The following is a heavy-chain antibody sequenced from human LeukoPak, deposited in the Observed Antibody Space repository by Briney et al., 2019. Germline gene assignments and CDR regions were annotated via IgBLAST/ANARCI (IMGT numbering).Heavy chain of an antibody. CDR1: GFIFNTYW. J-gene: IGHJ4*02. V-gene: IGHV3-23*01. Sequence: PGGSLRVSCEASGFIFNTYWIYWVRHAPGKGLEWVSSVSRSGGSIYYADSVKGRFTSSRDNSKNTLYLQMNSLRVDDTAVYYCAKRGAEVGETVAPGDYWGQGTLVTVSS. D-gene: IGHD1-26*01. CDR3: AKRGAEVGETVAPGDY. CDR2: VSRSGGSI.